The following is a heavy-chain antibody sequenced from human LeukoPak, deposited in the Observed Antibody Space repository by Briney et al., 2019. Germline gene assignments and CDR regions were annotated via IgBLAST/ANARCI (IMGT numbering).Heavy chain of an antibody. CDR3: ASGGVTVYSYGPDY. CDR1: GGILSKWS. Sequence: SVKVSCKASGGILSKWSISWVRQAPGRGLEWVGTIIPEFDEAHYAQKLQGRVTISADDSATAAYMELRSLRSDDTAVYYCASGGVTVYSYGPDYWGQGTLVAVSS. V-gene: IGHV1-69*13. D-gene: IGHD5-18*01. CDR2: IIPEFDEA. J-gene: IGHJ4*02.